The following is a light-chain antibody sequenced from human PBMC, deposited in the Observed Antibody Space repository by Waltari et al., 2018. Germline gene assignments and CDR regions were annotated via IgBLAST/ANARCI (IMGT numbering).Light chain of an antibody. CDR3: CSYVGLGIYV. CDR2: EVT. CDR1: SSDVGNYNL. V-gene: IGLV2-23*02. J-gene: IGLJ1*01. Sequence: QSGLTQPASVSGSPGQSITISCTGPSSDVGNYNLFSWYQQYAGKAPKLMVYEVTKRASGVSDRFSGSKSGNTASLTISGLQSEDEADYYCCSYVGLGIYVFGTGTKVTVL.